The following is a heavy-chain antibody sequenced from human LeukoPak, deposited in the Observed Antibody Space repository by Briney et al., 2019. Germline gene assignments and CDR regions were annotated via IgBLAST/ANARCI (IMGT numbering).Heavy chain of an antibody. CDR2: IYYSGSA. CDR1: GGSISSYY. V-gene: IGHV4-59*12. D-gene: IGHD3-16*01. J-gene: IGHJ6*03. Sequence: SETLSLTCTVSGGSISSYYWSWIRQPPGKGLEWIGSIYYSGSAYYSPSLKSRVTISLDRSKNQFSLKLASVTAADTAVYYCARAGGFLGYLDVWGKGTTVTVSS. CDR3: ARAGGFLGYLDV.